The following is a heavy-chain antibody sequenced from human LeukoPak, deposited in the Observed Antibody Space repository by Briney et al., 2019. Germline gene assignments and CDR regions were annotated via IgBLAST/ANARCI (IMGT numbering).Heavy chain of an antibody. CDR3: ARVGQWDSSSWYYYYYGMDV. D-gene: IGHD6-13*01. CDR2: INHSGST. J-gene: IGHJ6*02. Sequence: PSETLSLTCAVYGGSFSGYYWSWIRQPPGKGLEWIGEINHSGSTNYNPSLKSRVTISVDTSKNQFSLKLSSVTAADTAAYYCARVGQWDSSSWYYYYYGMDVWGQGTTVTVSS. CDR1: GGSFSGYY. V-gene: IGHV4-34*01.